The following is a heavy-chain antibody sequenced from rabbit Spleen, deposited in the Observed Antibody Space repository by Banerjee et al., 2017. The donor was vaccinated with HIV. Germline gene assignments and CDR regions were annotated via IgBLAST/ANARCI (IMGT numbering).Heavy chain of an antibody. CDR1: GFSFSSSDY. J-gene: IGHJ4*01. D-gene: IGHD5-1*01. CDR3: ARAGEGGYGYLNL. Sequence: QSLEESGGDLVKPGASLTLTCTASGFSFSSSDYMCWVRQAPGKGLEWIGCIYPGTGNTDYASWAKGRFTISKTSSTTVTLQMASLTVADTATYFCARAGEGGYGYLNLWGQGTLVTVS. V-gene: IGHV1S40*01. CDR2: IYPGTGNT.